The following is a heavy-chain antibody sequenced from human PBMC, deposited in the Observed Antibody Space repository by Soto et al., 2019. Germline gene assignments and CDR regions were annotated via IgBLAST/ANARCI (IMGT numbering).Heavy chain of an antibody. Sequence: GGSLRLSCAASGFTFSSYGMHWVRQAPGKGLEWVAVISYDGSNKYYADSVKGRFTISRDNSKNTLYLQMNSLRAEDTAVYYCAKEIIRYNWNDVHGMDVWGQGTTVTVSS. CDR3: AKEIIRYNWNDVHGMDV. CDR1: GFTFSSYG. D-gene: IGHD1-20*01. J-gene: IGHJ6*02. CDR2: ISYDGSNK. V-gene: IGHV3-30*18.